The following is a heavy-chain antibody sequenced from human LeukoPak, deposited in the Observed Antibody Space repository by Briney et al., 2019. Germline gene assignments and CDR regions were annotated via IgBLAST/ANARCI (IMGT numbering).Heavy chain of an antibody. Sequence: PSETLSLTCTVSGGSISSYYWSWIRQPPGKGLEWIGYIYYSGSTNYNPSLKSRVTISVDTSKNQFSLKLSSVTAADTAVYYCARHGYSYGYLGSDNWFDPWGQGTLVTVSS. CDR2: IYYSGST. D-gene: IGHD5-18*01. J-gene: IGHJ5*02. CDR1: GGSISSYY. V-gene: IGHV4-59*08. CDR3: ARHGYSYGYLGSDNWFDP.